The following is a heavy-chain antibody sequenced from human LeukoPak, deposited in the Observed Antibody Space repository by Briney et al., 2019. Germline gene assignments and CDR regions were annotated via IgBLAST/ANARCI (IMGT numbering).Heavy chain of an antibody. Sequence: SETLSLTCSVSDGSITTYYWSWIRQPAGKGLEWIGRMYGSGTPNYSPSLNSRVTMSVDTSKRQISLRLSSVTVADTAVYYCARERLCTSSWGFQLWGQGALVIVSS. CDR2: MYGSGTP. J-gene: IGHJ1*01. CDR3: ARERLCTSSWGFQL. V-gene: IGHV4-4*07. D-gene: IGHD6-13*01. CDR1: DGSITTYY.